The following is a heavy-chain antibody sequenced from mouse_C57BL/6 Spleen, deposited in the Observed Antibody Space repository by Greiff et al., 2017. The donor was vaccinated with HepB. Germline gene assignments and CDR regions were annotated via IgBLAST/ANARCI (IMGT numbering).Heavy chain of an antibody. CDR2: INPNNGGT. Sequence: EVQLQQSGPELVKPGASVKMSCKASGYTFTDYNMHWVKQSHGKSLEWIGYINPNNGGTSYNQKFKGKATLTVNKSSSTAYMELRSLTSEDSAVYYCAPFITTVVATDYWGQGTTLTVSS. V-gene: IGHV1-22*01. J-gene: IGHJ2*01. D-gene: IGHD1-1*01. CDR1: GYTFTDYN. CDR3: APFITTVVATDY.